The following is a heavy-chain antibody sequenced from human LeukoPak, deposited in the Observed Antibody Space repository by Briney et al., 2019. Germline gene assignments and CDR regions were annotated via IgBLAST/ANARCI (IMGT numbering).Heavy chain of an antibody. Sequence: ASVKVSFTSSGYTFTSYGFSWVRQAPGQGLEWMGWVSAYDGNTNYAQKLQGRVTMTTDTSTSTVYMELRSLRSDDTAVYYCARMGDYHLVSFFDYWGQGTLVTVSS. CDR2: VSAYDGNT. J-gene: IGHJ4*02. D-gene: IGHD4/OR15-4a*01. CDR3: ARMGDYHLVSFFDY. CDR1: GYTFTSYG. V-gene: IGHV1-18*01.